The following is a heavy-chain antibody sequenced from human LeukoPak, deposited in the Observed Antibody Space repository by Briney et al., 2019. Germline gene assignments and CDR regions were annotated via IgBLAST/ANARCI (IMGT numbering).Heavy chain of an antibody. CDR1: GFTFSSYA. Sequence: GGSLRLSCAASGFTFSSYAMSWVRQAPGKGLEWVSAISGSGGSTYYADSVKGRFTISRDNSKNTLYLQMNSLRAEDTAVYYCAKSTIVVPAAMSYYYYYMDVWGKGTTVTVSS. V-gene: IGHV3-23*01. CDR3: AKSTIVVPAAMSYYYYYMDV. J-gene: IGHJ6*03. D-gene: IGHD2-2*01. CDR2: ISGSGGST.